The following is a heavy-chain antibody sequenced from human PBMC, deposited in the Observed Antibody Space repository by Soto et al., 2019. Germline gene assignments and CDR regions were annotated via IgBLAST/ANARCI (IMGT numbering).Heavy chain of an antibody. D-gene: IGHD3-9*01. V-gene: IGHV4-59*08. J-gene: IGHJ5*02. Sequence: QVQLQQSGPGLVKPSETLSLNCTVSGGSISSYSWSWIRQPPGRGLEWIGYVYNTGSTNYNPSLKSRVTISVDTSKNQFSLKLHSVPAADTAVYFCARHVDRLRWFDPWGQGTLVTVSS. CDR2: VYNTGST. CDR3: ARHVDRLRWFDP. CDR1: GGSISSYS.